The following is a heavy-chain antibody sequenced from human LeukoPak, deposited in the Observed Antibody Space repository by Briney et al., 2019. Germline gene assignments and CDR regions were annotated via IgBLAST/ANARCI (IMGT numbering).Heavy chain of an antibody. CDR3: ARDYNGRFDP. Sequence: ASVKVSCKASGYTFTSYYMHWVRQAPGQGLEWMGIINPSGGSTSYAQKLQGRVTMTTDTSTSTAYMELRSLRSDDTAVYYCARDYNGRFDPWGQGTLVTVSS. CDR2: INPSGGST. CDR1: GYTFTSYY. D-gene: IGHD3-10*01. J-gene: IGHJ5*02. V-gene: IGHV1-46*01.